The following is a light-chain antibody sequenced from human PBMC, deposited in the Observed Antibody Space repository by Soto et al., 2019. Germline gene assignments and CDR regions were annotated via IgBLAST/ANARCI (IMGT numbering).Light chain of an antibody. Sequence: VITQSPSTLSVSPGARATLSCRASQSVSSNLAWYQQKPGQAPRLLIYGASTRATGIPARFSGSGSGTELTITISSLQSEDCEVYYCQHRSIWPVSFGQGTRLEI. CDR2: GAS. CDR3: QHRSIWPVS. V-gene: IGKV3-15*01. CDR1: QSVSSN. J-gene: IGKJ5*01.